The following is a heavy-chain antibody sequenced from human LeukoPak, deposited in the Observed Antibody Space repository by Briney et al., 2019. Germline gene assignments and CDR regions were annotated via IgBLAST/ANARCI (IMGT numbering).Heavy chain of an antibody. J-gene: IGHJ4*02. Sequence: GGSLRLSCAASGFTFSNAWMSWVRQAPGKGLEWVGRIKSKTGGGTTDYAAPVKGRFTISRDDSKNTLYLQMNSLKTEDTAVYYCTTRGVVVPEGGQGTLVTVSS. CDR3: TTRGVVVPE. CDR1: GFTFSNAW. D-gene: IGHD3-22*01. V-gene: IGHV3-15*01. CDR2: IKSKTGGGTT.